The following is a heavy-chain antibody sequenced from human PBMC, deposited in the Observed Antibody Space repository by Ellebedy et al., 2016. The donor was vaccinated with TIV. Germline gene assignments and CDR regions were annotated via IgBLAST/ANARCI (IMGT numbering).Heavy chain of an antibody. CDR3: ATATGEVNYFDY. V-gene: IGHV3-48*04. CDR2: ISRSGTTT. D-gene: IGHD3-16*01. J-gene: IGHJ4*02. Sequence: GESLKISCAASGFSFSSYTMNWVRQAPGKGLEWISYISRSGTTTSYADSVKGRFTITRDNTKNSLYLQIDSLTAEDTAMYYCATATGEVNYFDYWGQGTLVTVSS. CDR1: GFSFSSYT.